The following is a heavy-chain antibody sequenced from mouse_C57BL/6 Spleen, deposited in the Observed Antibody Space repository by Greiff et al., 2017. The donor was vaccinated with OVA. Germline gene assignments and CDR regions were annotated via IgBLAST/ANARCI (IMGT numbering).Heavy chain of an antibody. CDR2: IYPGDGDT. CDR3: ARENYYGSSYD. CDR1: GYAFSSSW. Sequence: QVQLQQSGPELVKPGASVKISCKASGYAFSSSWMNWVKQRPGQGLEWIGRIYPGDGDTNYNGKFKGKATLTADKSSSTAYMQLSSLTSEDSAVYFCARENYYGSSYDWGQGTLVTVSA. D-gene: IGHD1-1*01. J-gene: IGHJ3*01. V-gene: IGHV1-82*01.